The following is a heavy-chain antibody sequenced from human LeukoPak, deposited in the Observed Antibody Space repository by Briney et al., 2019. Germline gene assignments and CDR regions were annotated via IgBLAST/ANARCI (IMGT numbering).Heavy chain of an antibody. D-gene: IGHD3-10*01. V-gene: IGHV3-33*01. Sequence: GGSLRLSCAASGFTFSSYGMHWVRQAPGKGLEWVAVIWYDGSNKYYADSVKGRFTISRDNSKNTLYLQMNSLRAEDTAVYYCARASRRGVSPDYWGQGTLVTVSS. CDR3: ARASRRGVSPDY. CDR2: IWYDGSNK. J-gene: IGHJ4*02. CDR1: GFTFSSYG.